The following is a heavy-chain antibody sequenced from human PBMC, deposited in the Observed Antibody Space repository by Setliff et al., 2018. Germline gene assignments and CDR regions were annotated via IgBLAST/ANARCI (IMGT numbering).Heavy chain of an antibody. CDR2: IYSGGGT. Sequence: PGGSLRLSCVASGFSVGSTYMTWVRQAPGKGLEWVSVIYSGGGTDYLDPLRGRFTISGSNSRNTVYLQMNGLRVEDTAVYFCARAGTVGERIAGWDSWGPGTLVTVSS. D-gene: IGHD3-3*01. CDR1: GFSVGSTY. J-gene: IGHJ4*02. V-gene: IGHV3-53*04. CDR3: ARAGTVGERIAGWDS.